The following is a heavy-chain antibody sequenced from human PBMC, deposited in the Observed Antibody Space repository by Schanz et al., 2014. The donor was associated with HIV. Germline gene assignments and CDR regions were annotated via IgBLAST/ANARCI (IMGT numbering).Heavy chain of an antibody. CDR1: GFIFSSYG. Sequence: QVQLVESGGGVVQPGRSLRLSCAASGFIFSSYGMHWVRQAPGKGLEWVAVIWYDGSNKYYADSVKGRFTISRDNSKNTLYLQMNSLRAEDTAVYYCARGNDFFGGVPDYWGQGTLVTVSS. V-gene: IGHV3-33*01. J-gene: IGHJ4*02. CDR3: ARGNDFFGGVPDY. D-gene: IGHD3-16*01. CDR2: IWYDGSNK.